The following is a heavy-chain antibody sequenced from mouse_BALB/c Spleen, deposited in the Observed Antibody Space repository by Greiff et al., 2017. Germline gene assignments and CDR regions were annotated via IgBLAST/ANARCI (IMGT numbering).Heavy chain of an antibody. D-gene: IGHD1-2*01. V-gene: IGHV5-6*01. CDR3: ARHDRTTATAY. CDR1: GFTFSSYG. J-gene: IGHJ3*01. Sequence: EVKLVESGGDLVKPGGSLKLSCAASGFTFSSYGMSWVRQTPDKRLEWVATISSGGSYTYYPDSVKGRFTISRDNAKNTLYLQMSSLKSEDTAMYYCARHDRTTATAYWGQGTLVTVSA. CDR2: ISSGGSYT.